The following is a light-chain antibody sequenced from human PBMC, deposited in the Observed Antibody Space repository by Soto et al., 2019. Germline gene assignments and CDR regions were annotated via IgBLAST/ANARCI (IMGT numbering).Light chain of an antibody. CDR1: QSVSSY. V-gene: IGKV3-11*01. J-gene: IGKJ5*01. Sequence: EILLTQSPATLSLSPGERATLSCRASQSVSSYLAWYQQKPGQAPRLLIYDVSNRATGIPARFSGSGSGTDFTHTISSLEPEDFGVYYCQQRTNWPITFAKVTRMDIK. CDR2: DVS. CDR3: QQRTNWPIT.